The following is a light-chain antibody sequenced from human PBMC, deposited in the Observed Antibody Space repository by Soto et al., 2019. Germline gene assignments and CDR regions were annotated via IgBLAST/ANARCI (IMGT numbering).Light chain of an antibody. CDR2: DVS. Sequence: QSVLTQPPSASGSPGQSVTISCIGTSSDVGAYNYVSWYQQHPGKAPKLMIYDVSKRPSGVPYRFSGSKSGNAASLTVSGLQGEDEADYYCSSYAGSSWVFGGGTKVTVL. CDR3: SSYAGSSWV. J-gene: IGLJ3*02. CDR1: SSDVGAYNY. V-gene: IGLV2-8*01.